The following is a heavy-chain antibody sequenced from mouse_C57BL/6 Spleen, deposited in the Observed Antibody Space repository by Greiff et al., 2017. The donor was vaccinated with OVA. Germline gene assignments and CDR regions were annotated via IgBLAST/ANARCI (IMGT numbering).Heavy chain of an antibody. CDR2: ISYDGSN. J-gene: IGHJ3*01. CDR3: AREGDYDGRAFAY. D-gene: IGHD2-4*01. CDR1: GYSITSGYY. Sequence: EVKLLESGPGLVKPSQSLSLTCSVTGYSITSGYYWNWIRQFPGNKLEWMGYISYDGSNNYNPSLKNRISITRDTSKNQFFLKLNSVTTEDTATYYCAREGDYDGRAFAYWGQGTLVTVSA. V-gene: IGHV3-6*01.